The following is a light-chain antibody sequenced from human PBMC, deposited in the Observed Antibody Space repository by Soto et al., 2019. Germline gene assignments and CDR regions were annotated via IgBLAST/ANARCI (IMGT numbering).Light chain of an antibody. J-gene: IGKJ5*01. CDR3: QQRTNWPPIT. Sequence: EFVLTQSPGTLSLSPGERATLSCRASQTVRNNYLAWYQQKPGQAPRLLIYDASSRATGIPDRFSGGGSGTDFTLTISSLEPEDFAVYYCQQRTNWPPITFGQGTRLENK. V-gene: IGKV3D-20*02. CDR2: DAS. CDR1: QTVRNNY.